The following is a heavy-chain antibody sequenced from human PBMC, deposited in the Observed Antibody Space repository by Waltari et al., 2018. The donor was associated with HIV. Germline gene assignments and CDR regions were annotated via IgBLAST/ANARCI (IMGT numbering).Heavy chain of an antibody. D-gene: IGHD2-8*01. CDR3: AGRSPARRLNWFDP. CDR1: GFPFSSYW. Sequence: EVQLVESGGGVVQPGGSLRLSCAASGFPFSSYWMSWVRQAPGKGLEWVANIKQDGSEKYYVDSMKGRFTISRDNAKNSLYLQINSLRAEDTAVYYCAGRSPARRLNWFDPWGQGTLVIVSS. J-gene: IGHJ5*02. CDR2: IKQDGSEK. V-gene: IGHV3-7*01.